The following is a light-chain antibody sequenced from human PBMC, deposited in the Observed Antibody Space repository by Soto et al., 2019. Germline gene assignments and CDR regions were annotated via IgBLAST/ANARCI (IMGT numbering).Light chain of an antibody. J-gene: IGKJ1*01. CDR1: QSVSSSY. CDR3: QQYGSSHRT. Sequence: EIVLTQSPGTLSLSPGERATLSCRASQSVSSSYLAWYQQKPGQAPRLLIYGASSRATGIADRFSGSGSGTDFTLTISRLEPEDFAGYYCQQYGSSHRTFGQGTKVEIK. CDR2: GAS. V-gene: IGKV3-20*01.